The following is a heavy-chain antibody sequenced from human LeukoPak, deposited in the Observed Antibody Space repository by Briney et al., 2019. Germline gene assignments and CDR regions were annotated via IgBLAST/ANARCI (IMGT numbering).Heavy chain of an antibody. CDR3: TTIEIGSDRTAFDI. D-gene: IGHD2/OR15-2a*01. J-gene: IGHJ3*02. V-gene: IGHV3-15*01. Sequence: GGSLRFSCSASGLTLSDAWMNWVRQAPGKGLQWVGRIHSETDGGTTDYAAPVKGRFTISRDDSKNTLSLQMNNLRIEDAAVYYCTTIEIGSDRTAFDIWGQGAMVTVSS. CDR2: IHSETDGGTT. CDR1: GLTLSDAW.